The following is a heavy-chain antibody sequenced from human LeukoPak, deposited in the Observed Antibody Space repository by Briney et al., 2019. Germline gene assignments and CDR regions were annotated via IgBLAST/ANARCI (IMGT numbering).Heavy chain of an antibody. Sequence: PGGSLRLSCAASGFTFSSYWMSWVRQAPGKGLEWVANIKQDGSEKYYVDSVKGRFTISRDDAKNSLYLQMNSLRAEDTAVYYCARDRELQPSRIFDYWGQGTLVTVSS. J-gene: IGHJ4*02. CDR2: IKQDGSEK. CDR3: ARDRELQPSRIFDY. D-gene: IGHD1-26*01. V-gene: IGHV3-7*01. CDR1: GFTFSSYW.